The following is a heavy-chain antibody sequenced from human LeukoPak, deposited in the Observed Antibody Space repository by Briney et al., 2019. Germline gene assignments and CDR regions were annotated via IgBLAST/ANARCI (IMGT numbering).Heavy chain of an antibody. CDR3: ARDRGRWLQRLAIYYMDV. CDR2: INPNSGGT. CDR1: GYTFTGYY. D-gene: IGHD5-24*01. V-gene: IGHV1-2*02. J-gene: IGHJ6*03. Sequence: ASVKVSCKASGYTFTGYYMHRVRQAPGQGLEWMGWINPNSGGTNYAQKFQGRVTMTRDTSISTAYMELSRLRSDDTAVYYCARDRGRWLQRLAIYYMDVWGKGTTVTVSS.